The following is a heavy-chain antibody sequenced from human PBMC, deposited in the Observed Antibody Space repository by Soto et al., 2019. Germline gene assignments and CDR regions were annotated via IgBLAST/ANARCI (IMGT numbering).Heavy chain of an antibody. CDR2: ISYDGSNK. CDR1: GFTFSSYG. Sequence: QVQLVESGGGVVQPGRSLRLSCAASGFTFSSYGIHWVRQAPGKGLEWVAVISYDGSNKYYADSVKGRFTISRDNSKNTLYLQMNSLRAEDTAVYYCAKARPAYYYYGMDVWGQGTTVTVSS. J-gene: IGHJ6*02. CDR3: AKARPAYYYYGMDV. V-gene: IGHV3-30*18.